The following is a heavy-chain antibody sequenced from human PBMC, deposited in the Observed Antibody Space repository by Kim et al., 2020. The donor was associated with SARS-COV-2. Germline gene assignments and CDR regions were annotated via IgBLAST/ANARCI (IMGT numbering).Heavy chain of an antibody. CDR3: ARAPNGLSYYFDY. CDR1: GGSISSYY. Sequence: SETLSLTCTVSGGSISSYYWSWIRQPPGKGLEWIGYIYYSGSTNYNPSLKSQVTISVDTSKNQFSLKLSSVTAADTAVYYCARAPNGLSYYFDYWGQGTLVTVSS. J-gene: IGHJ4*02. V-gene: IGHV4-59*01. D-gene: IGHD2-15*01. CDR2: IYYSGST.